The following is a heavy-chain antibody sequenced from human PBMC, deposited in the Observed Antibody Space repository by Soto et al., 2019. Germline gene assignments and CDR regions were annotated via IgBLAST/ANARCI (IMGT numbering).Heavy chain of an antibody. D-gene: IGHD5-12*01. CDR2: IYYSGST. J-gene: IGHJ4*02. V-gene: IGHV4-59*01. CDR3: ARTRIVATTTVPPVHFDY. Sequence: SETLSLTCTVSGVSISSYYWSWIRQPPGKGLEWIGYIYYSGSTNYNPSLKSRVTISVDTSKNQFSLKLSSVTAADTAVYYCARTRIVATTTVPPVHFDYWGQGTLVTVS. CDR1: GVSISSYY.